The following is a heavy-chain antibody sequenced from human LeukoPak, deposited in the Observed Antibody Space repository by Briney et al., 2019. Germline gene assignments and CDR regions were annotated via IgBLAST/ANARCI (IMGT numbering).Heavy chain of an antibody. V-gene: IGHV3-11*01. CDR1: GFTFSDYY. D-gene: IGHD3-3*01. J-gene: IGHJ5*02. CDR3: ARVGYDFWSGYPQYNWFGP. CDR2: ISSSGSTI. Sequence: GSLRLSCAASGFTFSDYYMSWIRQAPGKGLEWVSYISSSGSTIYYADSVKGRFTISRDNAKNSLYLQMNSLRAEDTAVYYCARVGYDFWSGYPQYNWFGPWGQGTLVTVSS.